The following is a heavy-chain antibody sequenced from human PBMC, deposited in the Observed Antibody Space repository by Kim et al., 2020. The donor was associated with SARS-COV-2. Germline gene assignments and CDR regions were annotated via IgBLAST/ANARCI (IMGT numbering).Heavy chain of an antibody. CDR2: T. D-gene: IGHD1-26*01. Sequence: TYYDPSLESRVTISVDTSKNQFSLKLSCVTAADTAVYYCARAVGASSSDYWGQGTLVTVSS. CDR3: ARAVGASSSDY. J-gene: IGHJ4*02. V-gene: IGHV4-39*07.